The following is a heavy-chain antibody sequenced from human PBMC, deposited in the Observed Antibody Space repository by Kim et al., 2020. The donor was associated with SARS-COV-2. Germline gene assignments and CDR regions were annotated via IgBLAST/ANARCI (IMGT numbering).Heavy chain of an antibody. D-gene: IGHD4-17*01. CDR2: ISSSGATP. V-gene: IGHV3-23*01. CDR1: EFTFSSSS. J-gene: IGHJ4*02. CDR3: AKGSRDTVTYYTFDY. Sequence: GGSLRLSCAASEFTFSSSSMSWVRQAPGKGLEWVSVISSSGATPFYADSVRGRFTISRDNSKHTVYLQMNSLRAEDTAVFYCAKGSRDTVTYYTFDYWGPGTRVTVS.